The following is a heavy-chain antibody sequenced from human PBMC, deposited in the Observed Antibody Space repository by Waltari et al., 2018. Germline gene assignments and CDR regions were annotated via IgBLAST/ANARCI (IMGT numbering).Heavy chain of an antibody. Sequence: QVQLVQSGAEVKKPGSSVKVSCKASGGTFSSYAISWVRTAPGQGLDWMGGIIPIFGTATYAQKFQGRVTITTDESTSTAYMELSSLRSEDTAVYYCARTRRLMTTVTTNWYFDLWGRGTLVTVSS. V-gene: IGHV1-69*05. CDR2: IIPIFGTA. D-gene: IGHD4-17*01. CDR1: GGTFSSYA. J-gene: IGHJ2*01. CDR3: ARTRRLMTTVTTNWYFDL.